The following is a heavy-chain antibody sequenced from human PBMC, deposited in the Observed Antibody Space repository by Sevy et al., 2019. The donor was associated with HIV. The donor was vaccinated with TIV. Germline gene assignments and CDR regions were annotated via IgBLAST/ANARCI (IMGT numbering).Heavy chain of an antibody. J-gene: IGHJ3*02. CDR1: GGSISTHY. CDR2: IQYSGST. Sequence: SETLSLTCTVSGGSISTHYWSWIRQPPGKGLEWIGYIQYSGSTNNNPSLKSRVTISIDTSKNQFTLKLSAVTAPDTAVYYCARVGAWYYGSTGNAFDIWGQGTMVTVSS. V-gene: IGHV4-59*11. D-gene: IGHD3-10*01. CDR3: ARVGAWYYGSTGNAFDI.